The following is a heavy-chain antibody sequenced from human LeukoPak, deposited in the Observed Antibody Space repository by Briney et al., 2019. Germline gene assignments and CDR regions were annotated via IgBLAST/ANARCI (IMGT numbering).Heavy chain of an antibody. CDR1: GSTFSSYG. CDR2: IWYDGSNK. D-gene: IGHD6-19*01. CDR3: AKEGIAVAGTVLGLFDY. J-gene: IGHJ4*02. V-gene: IGHV3-33*06. Sequence: GGSLRLSCAASGSTFSSYGMHWVRQAPGKGLEWVAVIWYDGSNKYYADSVKGRFTISRDNSKNTLYLQMNSLRAEDTAVYYCAKEGIAVAGTVLGLFDYWGQGTLVTVSS.